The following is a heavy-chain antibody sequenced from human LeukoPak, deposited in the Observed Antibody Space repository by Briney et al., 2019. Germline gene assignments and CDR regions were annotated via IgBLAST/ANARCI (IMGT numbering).Heavy chain of an antibody. CDR3: ARDQGNDSDAFDI. CDR2: IYYSGST. D-gene: IGHD2-21*02. Sequence: SEALSLTCTVSGGSISSSSYYWGWIRQPPGKGLEWIGSIYYSGSTYYNPSLKSRVTISVDTSKNQFSLKLSSVTAADTAVYYCARDQGNDSDAFDIWGQGTMVTVSS. V-gene: IGHV4-39*07. J-gene: IGHJ3*02. CDR1: GGSISSSSYY.